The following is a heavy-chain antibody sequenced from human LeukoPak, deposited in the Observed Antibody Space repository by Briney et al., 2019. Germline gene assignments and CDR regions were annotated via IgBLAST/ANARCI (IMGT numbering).Heavy chain of an antibody. CDR1: GYTFTGYY. V-gene: IGHV1-2*02. D-gene: IGHD2-2*01. J-gene: IGHJ5*02. CDR2: INPNSGGT. CDR3: ARDYPYCSSTSCPNWFDP. Sequence: ASVKVSCTASGYTFTGYYMHWVRQAPGQGPEWMGWINPNSGGTNYAQKFQGRVTMTRDTSISTAYMELSRLRSDDTAVYYRARDYPYCSSTSCPNWFDPWGQGTLVTVSS.